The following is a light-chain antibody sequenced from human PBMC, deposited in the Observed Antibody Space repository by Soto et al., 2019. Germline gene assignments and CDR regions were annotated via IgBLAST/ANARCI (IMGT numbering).Light chain of an antibody. J-gene: IGLJ1*01. CDR2: DVT. Sequence: QSALTQPRSVSGSPGQSVTISCTGTSSDVGGYNCVSWYQHHPGKAPKLMIYDVTKRPSGVPDRFSGSKSGNTASLTISGLQPEDEADYYCCSYAGTFYVFGTGTKLTVL. CDR3: CSYAGTFYV. CDR1: SSDVGGYNC. V-gene: IGLV2-11*01.